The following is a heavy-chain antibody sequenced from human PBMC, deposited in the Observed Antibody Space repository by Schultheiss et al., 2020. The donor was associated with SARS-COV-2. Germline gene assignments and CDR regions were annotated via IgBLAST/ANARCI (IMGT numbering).Heavy chain of an antibody. CDR3: VKRGSSGPFDY. J-gene: IGHJ4*02. CDR2: IWYDGSNQ. V-gene: IGHV3-30*02. CDR1: GFTFSSHG. D-gene: IGHD6-19*01. Sequence: GESLKISCAASGFTFSSHGMHWVRQAPGKGLEWVAVIWYDGSNQYYADSVKGRFTISRDNSKNTLYLQMNSLRAEDTAVYYCVKRGSSGPFDYWGQGTLFTVSS.